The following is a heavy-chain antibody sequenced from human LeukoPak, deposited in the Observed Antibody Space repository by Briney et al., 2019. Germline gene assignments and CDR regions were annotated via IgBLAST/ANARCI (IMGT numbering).Heavy chain of an antibody. V-gene: IGHV5-51*03. J-gene: IGHJ4*02. CDR2: IYPGDSHT. D-gene: IGHD3-22*01. Sequence: GESLKISCKGSGYSFTSYWIGWVRQMPGKGLGWMGIIYPGDSHTRYSPSFQGQATISDHQSIRPAYLQWSSLKASDTAMYYCARPYQYYYDSSGYYSYYFDYWGQGTLVTVSS. CDR3: ARPYQYYYDSSGYYSYYFDY. CDR1: GYSFTSYW.